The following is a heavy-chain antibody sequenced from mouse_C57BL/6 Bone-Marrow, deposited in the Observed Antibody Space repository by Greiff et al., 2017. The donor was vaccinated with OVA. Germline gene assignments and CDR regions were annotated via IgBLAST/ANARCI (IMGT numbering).Heavy chain of an antibody. CDR1: GYTFTSYG. D-gene: IGHD2-1*01. V-gene: IGHV1-81*01. J-gene: IGHJ2*01. Sequence: VKLMESGAELARPGASVKLSCKASGYTFTSYGISWVKQRTGQGLEWIGEIYPRSGNTYYNEKFKGKATLTADKSSSTAYMELRSLTSEDSAVYLCAFYYGNSFDYWGQGTTLTVSS. CDR2: IYPRSGNT. CDR3: AFYYGNSFDY.